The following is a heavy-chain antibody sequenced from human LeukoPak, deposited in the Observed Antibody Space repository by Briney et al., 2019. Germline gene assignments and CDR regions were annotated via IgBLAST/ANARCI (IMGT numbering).Heavy chain of an antibody. V-gene: IGHV3-23*01. CDR1: GFIFSTYA. CDR2: ISGSGVST. D-gene: IGHD1-14*01. Sequence: GGSLRLSCVASGFIFSTYAMTWVRLAPGKGLEWVSTISGSGVSTYYADSVKGRFTISRDKSKNTLYLQMSSLRAEDTAVYYCAKSRTSVDDAFDIWGQGTMVTVSS. CDR3: AKSRTSVDDAFDI. J-gene: IGHJ3*02.